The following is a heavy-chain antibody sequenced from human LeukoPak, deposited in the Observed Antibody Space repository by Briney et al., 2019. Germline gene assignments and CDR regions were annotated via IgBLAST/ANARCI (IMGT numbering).Heavy chain of an antibody. Sequence: RSDPLSLICTVCGGFMSNYYCRWLRQPSEGGVEGIGYIYYSGSTNYNPSLKSRVTISVDTSKNQFSLKLSSVTAADTAVYYCARRSPIRRDWNVQDDYWGQGTLVTVSS. J-gene: IGHJ4*02. CDR2: IYYSGST. CDR3: ARRSPIRRDWNVQDDY. V-gene: IGHV4-59*07. D-gene: IGHD1-1*01. CDR1: GGFMSNYY.